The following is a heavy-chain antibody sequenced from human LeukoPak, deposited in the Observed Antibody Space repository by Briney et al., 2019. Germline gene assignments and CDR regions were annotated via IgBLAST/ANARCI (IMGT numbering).Heavy chain of an antibody. J-gene: IGHJ6*02. CDR2: ISWNSGNI. CDR1: GFSFEDFA. V-gene: IGHV3-9*01. CDR3: TKDKRIDYSGAGSYYNEAYYYYGMDV. Sequence: PGGSLRLSCVASGFSFEDFAMHWVRQGPGKGLEWVSGISWNSGNIGYADSVKGRFTISRDNAKRSLYLQMNSLRAEDTALYYCTKDKRIDYSGAGSYYNEAYYYYGMDVWGQGTTVTVSS. D-gene: IGHD3-10*01.